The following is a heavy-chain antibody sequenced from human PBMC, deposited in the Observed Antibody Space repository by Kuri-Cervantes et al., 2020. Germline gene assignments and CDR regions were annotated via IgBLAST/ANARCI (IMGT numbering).Heavy chain of an antibody. CDR3: ARFGCPYGLDV. D-gene: IGHD6-19*01. V-gene: IGHV4-34*09. CDR1: GGSFSGYY. Sequence: LRLSCAVYGGSFSGYYWSWIRQPPGKGLEWIGEINHSGSTNYNPSLKSRVTISVDTSKNQFSLKLSSVTAADTAVYYCARFGCPYGLDVWGQGTTVTVSS. CDR2: INHSGST. J-gene: IGHJ6*02.